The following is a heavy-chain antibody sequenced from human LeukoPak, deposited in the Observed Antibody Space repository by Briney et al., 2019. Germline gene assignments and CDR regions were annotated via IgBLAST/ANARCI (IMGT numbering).Heavy chain of an antibody. V-gene: IGHV3-23*01. CDR3: AKGFFQSANYGSGSYYSPFDY. Sequence: PGGSQRLSCAASGFTFSSYAISWVRQAPGKGLEWVSAISGSGVSTYYADSVKGRFTISRDNSKNTLYLQMNSLRAEDTAVYYCAKGFFQSANYGSGSYYSPFDYWGQGTLVTVSS. D-gene: IGHD3-10*01. J-gene: IGHJ4*02. CDR2: ISGSGVST. CDR1: GFTFSSYA.